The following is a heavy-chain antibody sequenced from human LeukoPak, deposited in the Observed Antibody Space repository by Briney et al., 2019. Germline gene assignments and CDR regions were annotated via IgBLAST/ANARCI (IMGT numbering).Heavy chain of an antibody. CDR3: AKDNYDGDSNGYDY. D-gene: IGHD4-23*01. J-gene: IGHJ4*02. CDR2: ISGSGGST. Sequence: PGGSLRLSCAASGFTFSTYAMNWVRQAPGKGLEWVSTISGSGGSTYYADSVKGRFTISRDNSKNTLYLQMNSLRAEDTAVYYCAKDNYDGDSNGYDYWGQGTLVTVSS. CDR1: GFTFSTYA. V-gene: IGHV3-23*01.